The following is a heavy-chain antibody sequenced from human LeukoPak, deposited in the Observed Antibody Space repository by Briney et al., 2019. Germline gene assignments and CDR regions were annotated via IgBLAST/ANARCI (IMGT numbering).Heavy chain of an antibody. CDR3: ERAEDYGDGYYVDY. Sequence: PGGSLRLSCAASGFTFSSYSMNWVRQAPGTGLEWVSYISSNSSTIYYADSVKGRITISRDNVKNSLYLQMHSLRAEDTAVYYCERAEDYGDGYYVDYWGQGTLVTVSS. D-gene: IGHD4-17*01. V-gene: IGHV3-48*04. J-gene: IGHJ4*02. CDR1: GFTFSSYS. CDR2: ISSNSSTI.